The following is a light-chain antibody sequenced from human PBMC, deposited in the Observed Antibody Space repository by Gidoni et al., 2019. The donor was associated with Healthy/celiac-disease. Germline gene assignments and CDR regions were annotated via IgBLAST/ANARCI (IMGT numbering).Light chain of an antibody. CDR3: QQYGSSPGT. CDR1: QSVSSSY. Sequence: EIVLTQSPGTLSLSPGERATLSCRASQSVSSSYLAWYQQKPRQAPRLLIYGASSRATGIPDRFSGSGSGTDFTLAISTLGPEDFAVYYCQQYGSSPGTFGQGTKVEIK. CDR2: GAS. J-gene: IGKJ1*01. V-gene: IGKV3-20*01.